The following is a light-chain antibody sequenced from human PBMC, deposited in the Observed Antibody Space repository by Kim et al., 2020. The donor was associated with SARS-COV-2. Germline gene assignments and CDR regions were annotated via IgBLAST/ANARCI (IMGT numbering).Light chain of an antibody. CDR1: SGSIASNY. J-gene: IGLJ3*02. Sequence: NFMLTQPHSVSESPGKTVTISCTGSSGSIASNYVQWYQQRPGSVPTNVIYEDNRRPSGVPDRFSGSIDSSSNSASLTISGLKTEDEADYYCQSYDSSNHWVFGGGTQLTVL. CDR2: EDN. V-gene: IGLV6-57*02. CDR3: QSYDSSNHWV.